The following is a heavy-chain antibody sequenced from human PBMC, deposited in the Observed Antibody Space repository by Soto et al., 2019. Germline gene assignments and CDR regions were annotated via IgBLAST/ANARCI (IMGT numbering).Heavy chain of an antibody. CDR2: MNPNSGNT. CDR1: GYTFTSDD. J-gene: IGHJ6*03. D-gene: IGHD3-3*01. CDR3: ARFFYDFWSRNRYYYLDV. V-gene: IGHV1-8*01. Sequence: ASVKVSCKASGYTFTSDDINWVRQATGQGLEWMGWMNPNSGNTGYAQKFQGRVTMTRNTSISTAYMELSSLRSEDTAVYYCARFFYDFWSRNRYYYLDVWGKGTTVAVSS.